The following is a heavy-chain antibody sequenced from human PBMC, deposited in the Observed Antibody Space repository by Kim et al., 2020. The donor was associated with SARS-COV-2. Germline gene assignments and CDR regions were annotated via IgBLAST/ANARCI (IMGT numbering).Heavy chain of an antibody. CDR3: AIYSSGGIFYFDY. V-gene: IGHV1-69*13. CDR1: GGTFSSYA. D-gene: IGHD6-19*01. J-gene: IGHJ4*02. CDR2: IIPIFGTA. Sequence: SVKVSCKASGGTFSSYAISWVRQAPGQGLEWMGGIIPIFGTANYAQKFQGRVTITADESTSTAYMELSSLRSEDTAVYYCAIYSSGGIFYFDYWGQGTLVPVSS.